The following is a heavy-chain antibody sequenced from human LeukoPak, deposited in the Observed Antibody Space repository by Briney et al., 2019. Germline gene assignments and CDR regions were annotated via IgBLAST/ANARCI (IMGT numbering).Heavy chain of an antibody. J-gene: IGHJ4*02. D-gene: IGHD3-22*01. CDR1: GFTFSSYW. CDR3: ARHYYDSSGYYYGTLDY. V-gene: IGHV3-7*01. Sequence: GGSLRLSCAASGFTFSSYWMGWVRQAPGKGLEWVANIKKDGSEKYYVDSVKGRFTISRDNAKNSLYLQMNSLRAEDTAVYYCARHYYDSSGYYYGTLDYWGQGTLVTVSS. CDR2: IKKDGSEK.